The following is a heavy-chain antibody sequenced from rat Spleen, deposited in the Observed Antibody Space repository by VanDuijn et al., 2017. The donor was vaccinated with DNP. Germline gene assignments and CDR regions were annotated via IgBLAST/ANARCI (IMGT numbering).Heavy chain of an antibody. CDR2: IIYGGSRT. CDR3: ARLGRLRPYWYFDF. J-gene: IGHJ1*01. Sequence: EVQLVESGGGLVQPGRSLKLSCAASGFTFSDYNMAWVRQAPKKGLEWVATIIYGGSRTQYRDSVKGRCTISRDDAESSLYLQMNSLKSEDTATYYCARLGRLRPYWYFDFWGPGTMVTVSS. D-gene: IGHD1-11*01. V-gene: IGHV5S10*01. CDR1: GFTFSDYN.